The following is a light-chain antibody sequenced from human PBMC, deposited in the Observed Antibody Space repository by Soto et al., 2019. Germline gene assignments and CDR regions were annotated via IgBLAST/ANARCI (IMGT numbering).Light chain of an antibody. J-gene: IGKJ1*01. Sequence: ENQMTQSPSTLSASLGAKVTNTCRASQSISSWLAWYQQKPGKAPKLLIYDASSLESGVPSRFSGSGSGTEFTLTICSLQPDDFATYYCQQYNSYSWTFGQGTNVDI. CDR2: DAS. CDR1: QSISSW. CDR3: QQYNSYSWT. V-gene: IGKV1-5*01.